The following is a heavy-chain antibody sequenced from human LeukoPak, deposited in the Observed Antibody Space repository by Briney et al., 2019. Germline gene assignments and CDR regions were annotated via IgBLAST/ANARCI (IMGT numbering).Heavy chain of an antibody. Sequence: GGSLRLSCAASGFTFSNYWMSWVRQAPGKGLEWVANIKQDGSEKYYVDSVKGRFTISRDNAKNSLFLQMNSLRAEDTAVYLCARVLWSYHHMDVWGKGTTVTVSS. J-gene: IGHJ6*03. V-gene: IGHV3-7*01. CDR2: IKQDGSEK. CDR3: ARVLWSYHHMDV. D-gene: IGHD1-26*01. CDR1: GFTFSNYW.